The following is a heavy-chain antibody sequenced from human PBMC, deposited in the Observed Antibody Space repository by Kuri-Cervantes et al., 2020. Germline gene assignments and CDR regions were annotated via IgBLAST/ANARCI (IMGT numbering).Heavy chain of an antibody. D-gene: IGHD3-9*01. Sequence: GESLKISCVASGFTFSTYAMSWVRQAPGKGLEWVSAIRGGSGSTFYADSAKGRFTISRDNSKNTLYLQMNSLRAEDTAVYYCAKVGDILTGYKISYYYYGMDVWGQGTTVTVSS. CDR3: AKVGDILTGYKISYYYYGMDV. CDR2: IRGGSGST. CDR1: GFTFSTYA. V-gene: IGHV3-23*01. J-gene: IGHJ6*02.